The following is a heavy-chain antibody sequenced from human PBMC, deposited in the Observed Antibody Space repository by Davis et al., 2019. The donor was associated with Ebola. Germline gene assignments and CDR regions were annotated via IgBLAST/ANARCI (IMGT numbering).Heavy chain of an antibody. Sequence: SETLSLTCAVYGGSFSGYYWSWIRQSPGKGLEWIGNIFYSGSSSYSGSTNYHSSLKSRIFISVDTSKNQFSLKLNSVTAADTAVYYCARDSSGSPYSGLDVWGQGTTVTVSS. V-gene: IGHV4-59*12. CDR3: ARDSSGSPYSGLDV. J-gene: IGHJ6*02. CDR2: IFYSGSSSYSGST. D-gene: IGHD6-25*01. CDR1: GGSFSGYY.